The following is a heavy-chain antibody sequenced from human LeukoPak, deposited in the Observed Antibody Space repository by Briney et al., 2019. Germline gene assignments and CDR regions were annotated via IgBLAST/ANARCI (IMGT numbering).Heavy chain of an antibody. CDR1: GFTFSSYE. Sequence: GGSLRLSCAASGFTFSSYEMNRVRQAPGKGLEWVSYISSSGSTIYYADSVKGRFTISRDNAKNSLYLQMNSLRAEDTAVYYCARDSYGDYYFDYWGQGTLVTVSS. CDR3: ARDSYGDYYFDY. J-gene: IGHJ4*02. D-gene: IGHD4-17*01. V-gene: IGHV3-48*03. CDR2: ISSSGSTI.